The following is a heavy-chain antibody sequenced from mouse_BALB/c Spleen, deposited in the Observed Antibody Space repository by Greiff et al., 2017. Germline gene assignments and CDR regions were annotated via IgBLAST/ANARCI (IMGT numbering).Heavy chain of an antibody. CDR3: ASTTVDYAMDY. CDR1: GYSITSDYA. V-gene: IGHV3-2*02. CDR2: ISYSGST. Sequence: EVQLQESGPGLVKPSQSLSLTCTVTGYSITSDYAWYWIRQFPGNKLEWMGYISYSGSTSYNPSLKSRISITRDTSKNQFFLQLNSVTTEDTATYYCASTTVDYAMDYWGQGTSVTVSA. J-gene: IGHJ4*01. D-gene: IGHD1-1*01.